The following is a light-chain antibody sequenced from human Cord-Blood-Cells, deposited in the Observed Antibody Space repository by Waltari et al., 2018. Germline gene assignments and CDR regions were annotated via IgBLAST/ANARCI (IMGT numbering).Light chain of an antibody. CDR2: AAS. V-gene: IGKV1-9*01. J-gene: IGKJ5*01. Sequence: DIQLTQSPSFLSASVGDRVTITCRASQGISSYLAWYQQKQGKAPKLLNYAASTLQSGVPSRFSGSGSGTEFTLTISSLQPEDFATYYCQQLNSYPITCGQGTRLEIK. CDR3: QQLNSYPIT. CDR1: QGISSY.